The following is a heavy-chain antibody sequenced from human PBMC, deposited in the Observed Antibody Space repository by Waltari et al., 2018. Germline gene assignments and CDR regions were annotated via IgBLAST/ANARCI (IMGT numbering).Heavy chain of an antibody. CDR2: VIPTLGIA. V-gene: IGHV1-69*16. CDR3: ARDGDYGGNAPSDY. CDR1: GGSFRSYS. D-gene: IGHD2-15*01. Sequence: QVQLVQSGAEVKKPGSSVKVSCTASGGSFRSYSINWVRQVPGQGLEWMGGVIPTLGIADYATKIQDRVTISADEFTRTAYMEVRSLLPEDTAVYYCARDGDYGGNAPSDYWGQGTLVTVSS. J-gene: IGHJ4*02.